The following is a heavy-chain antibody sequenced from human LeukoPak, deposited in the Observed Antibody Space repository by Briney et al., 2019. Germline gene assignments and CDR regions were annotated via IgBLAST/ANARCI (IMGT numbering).Heavy chain of an antibody. CDR2: INHSGST. Sequence: SETLSLTCAVYGGSFSGYYWSWIRQPPGKGLEWIGEINHSGSTNYNPSLKSRVTISVDTSKNQLSLKLSSVTAADTAVYYCARDHDYGGSRSFDYWGQGTLVTVSS. V-gene: IGHV4-34*01. D-gene: IGHD4-23*01. J-gene: IGHJ4*02. CDR1: GGSFSGYY. CDR3: ARDHDYGGSRSFDY.